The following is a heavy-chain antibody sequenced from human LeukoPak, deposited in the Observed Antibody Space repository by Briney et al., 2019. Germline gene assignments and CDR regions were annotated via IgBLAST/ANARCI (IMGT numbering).Heavy chain of an antibody. CDR3: ARESTIAVASLYYYYGMDV. Sequence: GGSLRLSCAASGFTFSSYAMHWVRQAPGKGLEWVAVISYDGSNKYYADSVKGRFTISRDNSKNTLYLQMNSLRAEDTAVYYCARESTIAVASLYYYYGMDVWGQGTTVTVSS. V-gene: IGHV3-30-3*01. CDR2: ISYDGSNK. D-gene: IGHD6-19*01. J-gene: IGHJ6*02. CDR1: GFTFSSYA.